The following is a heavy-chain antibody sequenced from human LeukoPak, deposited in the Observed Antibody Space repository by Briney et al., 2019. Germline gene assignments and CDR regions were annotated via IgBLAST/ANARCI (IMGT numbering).Heavy chain of an antibody. CDR3: ARCEAAGTSYSCGFDY. Sequence: PGGSLRLSCAASGFTFSDSWMSWVRQAPGKGLEWVSSISSSSSYIYYADSVKGRFTISRDNAKNSLYLQMNSLRAEDTAVYYCARCEAAGTSYSCGFDYWGQGTLVTVSS. J-gene: IGHJ4*02. CDR2: ISSSSSYI. V-gene: IGHV3-21*01. CDR1: GFTFSDSW. D-gene: IGHD6-13*01.